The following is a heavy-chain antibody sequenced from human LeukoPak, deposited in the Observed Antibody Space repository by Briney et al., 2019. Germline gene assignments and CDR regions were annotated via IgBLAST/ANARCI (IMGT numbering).Heavy chain of an antibody. D-gene: IGHD3-3*01. V-gene: IGHV4-34*01. CDR2: INHSGST. J-gene: IGHJ3*02. CDR1: GGSFSGYY. CDR3: ARGRAIFGVVDAFDI. Sequence: PSETLSLTCAVYGGSFSGYYWSWIRQPPGKGLGWIGEINHSGSTNYNPSLKSRVTISVDTSKNQFSLKLSSVTAADTAVYYCARGRAIFGVVDAFDIWGQGTMVTVSS.